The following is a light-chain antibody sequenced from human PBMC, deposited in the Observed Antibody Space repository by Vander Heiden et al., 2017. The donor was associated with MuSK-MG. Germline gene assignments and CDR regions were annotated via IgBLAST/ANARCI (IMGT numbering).Light chain of an antibody. J-gene: IGKJ4*01. V-gene: IGKV1-33*01. CDR1: QDISNY. CDR2: DAS. CDR3: QQDDNLPHT. Sequence: DIQMTQSPSSLSASVGDRVTITCQASQDISNYLNWYQQKPGKAPKLLIYDASNLETGVPSRFSGSGSGTDFTFTISSLQPEDIATYYCQQDDNLPHTFGGGTKVELK.